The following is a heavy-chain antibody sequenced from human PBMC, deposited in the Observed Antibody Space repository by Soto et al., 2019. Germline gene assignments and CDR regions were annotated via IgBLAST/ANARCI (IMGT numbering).Heavy chain of an antibody. CDR2: ISSTGGST. Sequence: EVQLLESGGGLVQPGGSLRLTCAASGFTFTDYAMSWVRQAPGKGLEWVSVISSTGGSTYYADSVKGRFTISRDDSTNTVSLLMNSLRAEDTAVYYCAKQRVSSSWYRDFDSWGQGTLVTVSS. V-gene: IGHV3-23*01. J-gene: IGHJ4*02. D-gene: IGHD6-13*01. CDR1: GFTFTDYA. CDR3: AKQRVSSSWYRDFDS.